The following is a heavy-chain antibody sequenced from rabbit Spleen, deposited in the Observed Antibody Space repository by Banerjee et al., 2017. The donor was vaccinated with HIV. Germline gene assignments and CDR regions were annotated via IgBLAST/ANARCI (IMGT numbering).Heavy chain of an antibody. J-gene: IGHJ3*01. CDR3: ARAIVPWLGLTRLDL. V-gene: IGHV1S43*01. Sequence: QEQLEESGGGLVQPGGSLTLSCKASGIDFTNYYITWVRQAPGKGLEWIGIIYVAKGSTDYASWVNGRFTISSDNAQSTVDLKMTSLTAADTATYFCARAIVPWLGLTRLDLWGPGTLVTVS. CDR2: IYVAKGST. D-gene: IGHD4-1*01. CDR1: GIDFTNYY.